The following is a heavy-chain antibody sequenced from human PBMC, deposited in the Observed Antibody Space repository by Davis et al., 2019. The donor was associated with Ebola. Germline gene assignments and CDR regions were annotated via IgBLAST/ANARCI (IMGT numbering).Heavy chain of an antibody. J-gene: IGHJ6*02. CDR3: AKVGCSSTSCYSVYYGMDV. D-gene: IGHD2-2*01. Sequence: GESLKISCAASGFTFSSYWMSWVRQAPGKGLEWVANIKQDGSEKYYVDSVKGRFTISRDNAKNSLYLQMNSLRAEDTAVYYCAKVGCSSTSCYSVYYGMDVWGQGTTVTVSS. V-gene: IGHV3-7*03. CDR2: IKQDGSEK. CDR1: GFTFSSYW.